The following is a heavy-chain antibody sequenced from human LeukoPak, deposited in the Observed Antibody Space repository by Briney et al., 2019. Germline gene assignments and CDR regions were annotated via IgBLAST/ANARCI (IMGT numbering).Heavy chain of an antibody. CDR1: GFTVSSNY. CDR3: ARDLKSSYSSGSYYY. CDR2: IFGTGST. J-gene: IGHJ4*02. V-gene: IGHV3-53*01. D-gene: IGHD3-22*01. Sequence: GGSLRLSCAASGFTVSSNYMSWVRQAPGKGLECVSVIFGTGSTYYADSVKGRFTISRDNSKNTLYLQMNSLRAEDTAMYYCARDLKSSYSSGSYYYWGQGTLVTVSS.